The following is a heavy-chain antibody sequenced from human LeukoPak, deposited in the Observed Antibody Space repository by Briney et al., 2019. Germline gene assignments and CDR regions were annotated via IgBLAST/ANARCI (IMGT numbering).Heavy chain of an antibody. CDR3: AGDNPPYSDIFDY. Sequence: SETLSLTCTVSDDSISVYHWHWIRQPPGKGLEWIGDIYYSGSGNYNPSLKSRVTISINTAMNQFSLQLTSVTAADTAVYYCAGDNPPYSDIFDYWGQGTLVTVSS. CDR2: IYYSGSG. D-gene: IGHD3-9*01. CDR1: DDSISVYH. J-gene: IGHJ4*02. V-gene: IGHV4-59*01.